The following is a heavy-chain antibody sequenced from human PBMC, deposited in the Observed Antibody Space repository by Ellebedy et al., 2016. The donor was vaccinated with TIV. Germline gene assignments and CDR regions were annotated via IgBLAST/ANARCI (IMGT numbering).Heavy chain of an antibody. Sequence: GESLKISCAASGFTFTNYWMSWVRQAPGKGLEWVATIKQGGSEKYYVDSVKGRFTISRDNAKNSMFLQMNSLRVEDTAVYYCAGSSIKCAYDIWGQGTMVTVSS. CDR2: IKQGGSEK. D-gene: IGHD1-26*01. J-gene: IGHJ3*02. CDR3: AGSSIKCAYDI. CDR1: GFTFTNYW. V-gene: IGHV3-7*03.